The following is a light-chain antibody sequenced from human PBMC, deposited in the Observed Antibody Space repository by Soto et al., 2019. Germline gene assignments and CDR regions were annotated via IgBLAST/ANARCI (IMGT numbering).Light chain of an antibody. CDR1: QSVSTY. Sequence: EVVLTQSPATLSLSPGERATLSCRASQSVSTYLAWYQHKPGQAPRLLIYDASIRATGTPARFSGGGSGTDSTLTISILAPEDLAVSSGQHRSHWPPGATVGGGTKVEIK. CDR3: QHRSHWPPGAT. CDR2: DAS. V-gene: IGKV3-11*01. J-gene: IGKJ4*01.